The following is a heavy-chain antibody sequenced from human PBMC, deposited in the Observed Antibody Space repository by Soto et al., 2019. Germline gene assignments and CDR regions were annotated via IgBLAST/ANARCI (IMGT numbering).Heavy chain of an antibody. Sequence: QMQLVQSGPEVKKPGTSVKVSCKASGFTFTSSAMQWVRQARGQRLEWIGWIVVGSGNTNYAQKFQERVTITRDMSTSTAYMELSSLRSEDTAVYYCAATYYDILTGYYDLGFDPWGQGTLVTVSS. CDR3: AATYYDILTGYYDLGFDP. V-gene: IGHV1-58*02. J-gene: IGHJ5*02. CDR1: GFTFTSSA. D-gene: IGHD3-9*01. CDR2: IVVGSGNT.